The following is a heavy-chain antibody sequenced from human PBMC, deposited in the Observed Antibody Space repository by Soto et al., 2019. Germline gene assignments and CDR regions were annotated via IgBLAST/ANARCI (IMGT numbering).Heavy chain of an antibody. V-gene: IGHV4-38-2*02. CDR1: GFPISSAYS. J-gene: IGHJ6*02. CDR3: ARVTMVIRDSDHFGVDV. Sequence: SETLSLTCLVSGFPISSAYSWGWIRQPPGKGLEWIGSISHSGTTYYSPSLTSRVSISVDTSKNQVSLKLTSVTAADTAVYFCARVTMVIRDSDHFGVDVWGHGTTVTVS. D-gene: IGHD4-17*01. CDR2: ISHSGTT.